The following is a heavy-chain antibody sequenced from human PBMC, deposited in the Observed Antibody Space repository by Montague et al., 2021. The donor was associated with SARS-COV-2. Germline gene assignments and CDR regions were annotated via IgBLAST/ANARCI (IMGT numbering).Heavy chain of an antibody. D-gene: IGHD2-15*01. J-gene: IGHJ5*02. CDR3: ARDPRVVLAATIYNWFDP. CDR2: IYFGGKT. CDR1: GDSIRNSDYF. V-gene: IGHV4-39*02. Sequence: SETLSLTCTVSGDSIRNSDYFWGWIRQPPGKGLEWMGNIYFGGKTYFHPSLKSRVTISVDTSKKQVSLKVRSVTAADTAVYYCARDPRVVLAATIYNWFDPWGQGTLVTVSS.